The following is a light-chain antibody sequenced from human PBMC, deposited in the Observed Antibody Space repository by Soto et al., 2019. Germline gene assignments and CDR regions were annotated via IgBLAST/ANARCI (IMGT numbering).Light chain of an antibody. CDR3: AAWDDSLKAV. CDR1: SSNIGINY. V-gene: IGLV1-47*01. Sequence: QSVLTQPPSASGTPGQRVTISCSGNSSNIGINYVYWYQHLPGTAPKLLIYRDNQRPSGVPDRFSGSESGTSASLAISGLRSEDEADYYCAAWDDSLKAVFGGGTQLTVL. J-gene: IGLJ7*01. CDR2: RDN.